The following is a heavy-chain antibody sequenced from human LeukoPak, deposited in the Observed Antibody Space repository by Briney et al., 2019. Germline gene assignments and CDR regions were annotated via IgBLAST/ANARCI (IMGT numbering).Heavy chain of an antibody. CDR3: AREEDYDFWSGTYNWYFDL. Sequence: GGSLRLSCVASGFTVSSYWMSWVRQAPGKGLEWVANIKQDGSEKYYVDSVKGRFTISRDNATKSLYLQMNSLRVEDTAVYYCAREEDYDFWSGTYNWYFDLWGRGTLVTVSS. D-gene: IGHD3-3*01. V-gene: IGHV3-7*01. J-gene: IGHJ2*01. CDR1: GFTVSSYW. CDR2: IKQDGSEK.